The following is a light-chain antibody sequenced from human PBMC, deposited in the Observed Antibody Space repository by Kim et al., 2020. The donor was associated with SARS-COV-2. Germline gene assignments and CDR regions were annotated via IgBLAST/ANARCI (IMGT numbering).Light chain of an antibody. J-gene: IGKJ1*01. V-gene: IGKV1-NL1*01. CDR2: GAS. CDR3: QQSYSIPWT. Sequence: ASVGDTVTITCRASQGSSSALAWYRQRPGIAPKLLLYGASRLQSGVPSRFSGSGFGTDYTLTISSLQPEDVGTYYCQQSYSIPWTFGQGTKVDIK. CDR1: QGSSSA.